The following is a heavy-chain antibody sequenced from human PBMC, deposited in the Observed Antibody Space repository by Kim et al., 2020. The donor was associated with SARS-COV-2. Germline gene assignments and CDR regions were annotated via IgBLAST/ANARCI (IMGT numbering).Heavy chain of an antibody. J-gene: IGHJ5*02. CDR2: IYYSGST. V-gene: IGHV4-39*01. D-gene: IGHD1-26*01. CDR1: GGSISSSSYY. Sequence: SETLSLTCTVSGGSISSSSYYWGWIRQPPGKGLEWIGSIYYSGSTYYNPSLKSRVTISVDTSKNQFSLKLSSVTAADTAVYYCARHGGSYYRDWFDPWGQGTLVTVSS. CDR3: ARHGGSYYRDWFDP.